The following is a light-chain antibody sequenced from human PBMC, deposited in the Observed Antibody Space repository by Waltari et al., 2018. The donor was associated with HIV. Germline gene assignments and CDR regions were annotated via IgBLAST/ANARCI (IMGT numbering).Light chain of an antibody. J-gene: IGLJ3*02. CDR2: DNA. CDR1: SSHLGARFD. CDR3: RPEGGRSSGYPV. V-gene: IGLV1-40*01. Sequence: QSVPTQPSPVSAAPGPRVGISCTGSSSHLGARFDVHWYQQIPGTAPPLLFYDNADDRPAGPPERSGATTGGSAAPAITGRVADDDDYYYCRPEGGRSSGYPVFGGGTKLTVL.